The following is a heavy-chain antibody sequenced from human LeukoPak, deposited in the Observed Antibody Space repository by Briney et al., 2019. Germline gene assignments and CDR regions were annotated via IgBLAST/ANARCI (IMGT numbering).Heavy chain of an antibody. J-gene: IGHJ1*01. CDR3: ARAGYCSSGRCYSYFQH. CDR1: GFIFSSYA. D-gene: IGHD2-15*01. V-gene: IGHV3-30-3*01. Sequence: GGSLRLSCAASGFIFSSYAMHWVRQAPGKGLEWVAVISYDGGKKYYIDSVKGRFTISGDNSNSTLYLQMNSLRDEDTAVYYCARAGYCSSGRCYSYFQHWGQGTLVTVSS. CDR2: ISYDGGKK.